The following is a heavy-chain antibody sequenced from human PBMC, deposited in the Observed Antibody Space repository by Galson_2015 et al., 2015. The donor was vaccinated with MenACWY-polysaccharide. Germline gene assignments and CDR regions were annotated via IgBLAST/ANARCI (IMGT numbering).Heavy chain of an antibody. J-gene: IGHJ6*02. Sequence: SLRLSCAASGFTFSSYAVHWVRQAPGKGLEWVVVISYDGSDKYYADSVRGRFTISRDNSKSTLYLQMNSLRTEDTGIYYCARDYWDRTTCSGVDVWGQGSTVTVSS. CDR1: GFTFSSYA. V-gene: IGHV3-30*04. D-gene: IGHD2-2*01. CDR2: ISYDGSDK. CDR3: ARDYWDRTTCSGVDV.